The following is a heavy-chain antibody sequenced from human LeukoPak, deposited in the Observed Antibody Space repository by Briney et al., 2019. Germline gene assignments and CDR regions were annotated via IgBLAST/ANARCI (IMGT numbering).Heavy chain of an antibody. Sequence: GGSLRLSCAASGFTFSTYSMNWVRQAPEKGLEWVSSISRSGDYIYYADSVKGRFTISRDNTENSLYLQMSSLRAEDTAVYCCAREISEEGFDYWGQGTLVTVSS. J-gene: IGHJ4*02. CDR3: AREISEEGFDY. CDR1: GFTFSTYS. V-gene: IGHV3-21*01. CDR2: ISRSGDYI.